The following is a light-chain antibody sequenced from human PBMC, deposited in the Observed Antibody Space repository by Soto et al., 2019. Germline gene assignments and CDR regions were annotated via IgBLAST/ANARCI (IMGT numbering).Light chain of an antibody. CDR3: QQYGSSRT. Sequence: EIVLTQSPGTLSLSPGERATLSCRASQSVSSSYLAWYQQKPGQAPRLLIYGASSRATGIPDRFSGSGSGTYFTLTSSSLEPEDFTVYYCQQYGSSRTFGQGTKVQIK. V-gene: IGKV3-20*01. J-gene: IGKJ1*01. CDR2: GAS. CDR1: QSVSSSY.